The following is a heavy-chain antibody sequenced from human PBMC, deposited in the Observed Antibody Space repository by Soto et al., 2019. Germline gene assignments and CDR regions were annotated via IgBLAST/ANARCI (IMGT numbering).Heavy chain of an antibody. CDR3: AKIGLVDAYVEAFDF. D-gene: IGHD3-16*01. J-gene: IGHJ4*02. CDR2: INGNGGT. V-gene: IGHV3-23*01. CDR1: GFTFSSNA. Sequence: EVQVLDSGGGLVQPGGSVRLFCAASGFTFSSNAMTWVRQAPGKGLEWVSTINGNGGTYYADAVKGLFSIPGDNSKSTLHLQTNNLRSEATAVYFWAKIGLVDAYVEAFDFWGRGTAVSVSS.